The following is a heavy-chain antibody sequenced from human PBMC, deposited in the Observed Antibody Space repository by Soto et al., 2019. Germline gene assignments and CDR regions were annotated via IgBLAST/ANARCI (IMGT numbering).Heavy chain of an antibody. CDR3: AKDRVGYYDILTGYPPDYYYYGMDV. D-gene: IGHD3-9*01. J-gene: IGHJ6*02. CDR2: ISGSGGST. V-gene: IGHV3-23*01. Sequence: PGGSLRLSCAASGFTFSSYAMSWVLQAPWKGLEWVSAISGSGGSTYYADSVKGRFTISRDNSKNTLYLQMNSLRAEDTAVYYCAKDRVGYYDILTGYPPDYYYYGMDVWSQGTTVTVSS. CDR1: GFTFSSYA.